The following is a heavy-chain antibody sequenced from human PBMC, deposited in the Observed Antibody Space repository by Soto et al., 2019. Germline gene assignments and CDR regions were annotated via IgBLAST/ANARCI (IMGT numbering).Heavy chain of an antibody. CDR2: IYYSGST. V-gene: IGHV4-59*01. J-gene: IGHJ4*02. Sequence: PSETLSLTCTVSGGSISSYYWSWIRQPPGKGLEWIGYIYYSGSTNYNPSLKSRVTISVDTSKNQFSLKLSSVTAADTAVYYCARGGYSNDLFDYWGQGTLVTVSS. CDR3: ARGGYSNDLFDY. CDR1: GGSISSYY. D-gene: IGHD5-18*01.